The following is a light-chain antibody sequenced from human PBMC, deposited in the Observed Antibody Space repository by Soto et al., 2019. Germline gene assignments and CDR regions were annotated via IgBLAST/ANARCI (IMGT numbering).Light chain of an antibody. J-gene: IGKJ5*01. CDR1: XRXLHSNGYKF. CDR2: KVS. Sequence: DIVMTQSPLSLPGMPGXPASISCXSSXRXLHSNGYKFLDWYLQRPGRSPRRLIYKVSNRDSGVPARFSGSGSGTDFALKSSRVEAEDVGVYYCMQGTHWPITFGQGTRLEIK. CDR3: MQGTHWPIT. V-gene: IGKV2-30*02.